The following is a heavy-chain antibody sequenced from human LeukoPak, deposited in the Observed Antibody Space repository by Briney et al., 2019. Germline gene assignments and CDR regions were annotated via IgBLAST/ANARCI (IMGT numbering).Heavy chain of an antibody. CDR3: ARDSVWFGELLDY. CDR1: GFTFSSYS. Sequence: PGGFLRLSCAASGFTFSSYSMNWVRQAPGKGLEWVSSISSSSSYIYYADSVKGRFTISRDNAKNSLYLQMNSLRAEDTAVYYCARDSVWFGELLDYWGQGTLVTVSS. CDR2: ISSSSSYI. J-gene: IGHJ4*02. V-gene: IGHV3-21*01. D-gene: IGHD3-10*01.